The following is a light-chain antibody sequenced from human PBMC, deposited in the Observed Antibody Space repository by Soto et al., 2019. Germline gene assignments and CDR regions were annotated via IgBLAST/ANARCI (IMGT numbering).Light chain of an antibody. V-gene: IGLV1-40*01. CDR3: QSYDSSLSGWV. CDR1: RSNIGAGYD. CDR2: GNS. Sequence: QSVLTQPPSVSGAPGQRVTISCSGRRSNIGAGYDVHWYQQLPGTAPKLLIYGNSNRPSGVPDRFSGSKSGTSASLAITGLHAEDEAVYYCQSYDSSLSGWVFGGGTKLTVL. J-gene: IGLJ3*02.